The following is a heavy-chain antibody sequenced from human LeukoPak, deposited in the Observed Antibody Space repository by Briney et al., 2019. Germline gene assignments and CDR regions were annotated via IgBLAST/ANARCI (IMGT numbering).Heavy chain of an antibody. V-gene: IGHV4-59*01. CDR1: GGSFEHYF. D-gene: IGHD3-10*01. J-gene: IGHJ4*02. Sequence: SETLSLTCTVSGGSFEHYFWSWIRQPPGKGLERIGYVYYSGSTDYSPSLKSRLTISADTSKNQFSLKLSSVTAADTAVYYCASHRRSHGSEYWGQGTLVTVSS. CDR2: VYYSGST. CDR3: ASHRRSHGSEY.